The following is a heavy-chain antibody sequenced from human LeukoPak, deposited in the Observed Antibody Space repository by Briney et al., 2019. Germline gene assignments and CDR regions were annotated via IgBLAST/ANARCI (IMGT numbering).Heavy chain of an antibody. CDR1: GFTFSSYA. Sequence: GGSLRLSCAASGFTFSSYAMHWVRQAPGKGLEWVAVISYDGSNKYYADSVKGRFTISRDNSKNTLYLQMNSLSAEDTAVYYCARGLDDYSNYVMGYWGQGTLVTVSS. CDR3: ARGLDDYSNYVMGY. J-gene: IGHJ4*02. V-gene: IGHV3-30*04. CDR2: ISYDGSNK. D-gene: IGHD4-11*01.